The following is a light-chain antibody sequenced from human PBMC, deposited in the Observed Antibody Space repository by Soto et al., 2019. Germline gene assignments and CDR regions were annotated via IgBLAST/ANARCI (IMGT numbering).Light chain of an antibody. Sequence: DIRLTQSPPSLSASGGDRVTISCRASQSISTYLMWYQQKPGKAPNLLIYGASGLQNGVPSRFTGGGSGTEFTLTISGLQPEDSGTYYCQQSSITPRSFGQGTKVEI. CDR1: QSISTY. CDR3: QQSSITPRS. CDR2: GAS. V-gene: IGKV1-39*01. J-gene: IGKJ1*01.